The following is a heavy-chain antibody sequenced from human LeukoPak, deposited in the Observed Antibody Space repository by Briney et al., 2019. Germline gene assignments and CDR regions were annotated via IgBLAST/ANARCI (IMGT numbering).Heavy chain of an antibody. CDR1: XXXXXXXA. CDR3: AKWEELYYFDY. Sequence: SXRLSCAASXXXXXXXAMSXVXQAPXXGXXXXSAISGNGGSTYYADSLKGRFTISRDNSKNTLYLQMSSLRAEDTAVYYCAKWEELYYFDYWGQGTLVTVSS. V-gene: IGHV3-23*01. D-gene: IGHD3-10*01. J-gene: IGHJ4*02. CDR2: ISGNGGST.